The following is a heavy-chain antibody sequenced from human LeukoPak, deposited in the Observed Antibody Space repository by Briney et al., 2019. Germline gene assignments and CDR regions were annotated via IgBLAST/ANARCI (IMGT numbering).Heavy chain of an antibody. J-gene: IGHJ4*02. Sequence: GGSLRLSCAASGFTFRIYDMTWVRQAPGKGLEWVSGVSAGADTIDYADSVKGRFTISRDNSKNTLYLQMNSLRADDTAVYYCAKRVGGVNNFDYWGQGTLVTVSS. CDR1: GFTFRIYD. V-gene: IGHV3-23*01. D-gene: IGHD3-16*01. CDR3: AKRVGGVNNFDY. CDR2: VSAGADTI.